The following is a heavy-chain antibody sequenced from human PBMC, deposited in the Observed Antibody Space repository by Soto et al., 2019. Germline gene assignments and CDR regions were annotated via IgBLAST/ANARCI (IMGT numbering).Heavy chain of an antibody. CDR1: GGSISSYY. Sequence: ETLSLTCTVSGGSISSYYWGWIRQPPGKGLEWIGSIYYSGSTYYNPSLKSRVTISVDTSKNQFSLKLSSVTAADTAVYYCASGYDILTGYPRGDYYGMDVWGQGTTVTVSS. J-gene: IGHJ6*02. D-gene: IGHD3-9*01. CDR3: ASGYDILTGYPRGDYYGMDV. V-gene: IGHV4-39*01. CDR2: IYYSGST.